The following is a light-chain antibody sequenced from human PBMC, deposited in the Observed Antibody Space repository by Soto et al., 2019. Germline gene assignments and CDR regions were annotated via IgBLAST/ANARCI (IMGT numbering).Light chain of an antibody. CDR1: SSDVGGYNR. J-gene: IGLJ1*01. V-gene: IGLV2-18*02. CDR2: DVS. Sequence: QSALTQPPSVSGSPGQSVTISCTGTSSDVGGYNRVSWYQQPPDKAPKLLIYDVSNRPSGGSTRFSGSKSGNTASLTISGLQAEDEADYYCTSYATGSAYVFGPGTKLTVL. CDR3: TSYATGSAYV.